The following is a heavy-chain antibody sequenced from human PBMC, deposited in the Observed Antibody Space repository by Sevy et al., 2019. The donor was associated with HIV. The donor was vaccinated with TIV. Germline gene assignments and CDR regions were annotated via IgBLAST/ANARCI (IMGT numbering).Heavy chain of an antibody. CDR2: INQDGSEK. V-gene: IGHV3-7*01. CDR1: GFTFSNYW. Sequence: GGSLRLSCAASGFTFSNYWMSWVRQAPGKGLECVANINQDGSEKYDLDSVKGRFIVSRDIAKNSLYLQMNSLRAEDSAVYYCAREQITGSNPDYFDSWGQGTLVTVSS. CDR3: AREQITGSNPDYFDS. D-gene: IGHD1-7*01. J-gene: IGHJ4*02.